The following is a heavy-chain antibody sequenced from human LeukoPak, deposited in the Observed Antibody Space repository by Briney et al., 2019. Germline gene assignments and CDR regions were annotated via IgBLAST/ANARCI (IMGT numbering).Heavy chain of an antibody. Sequence: GASVKVSCKASGYTFTNYAMNWVRQAPGQGLEWMGGIIPIFGIANYAQKFQGRVTITADESTSTAYMELSSLRSEDTAVYYCAIEYSSSVGPYGMDVWGQGTTVTVSS. V-gene: IGHV1-69*13. D-gene: IGHD6-6*01. CDR3: AIEYSSSVGPYGMDV. CDR1: GYTFTNYA. CDR2: IIPIFGIA. J-gene: IGHJ6*02.